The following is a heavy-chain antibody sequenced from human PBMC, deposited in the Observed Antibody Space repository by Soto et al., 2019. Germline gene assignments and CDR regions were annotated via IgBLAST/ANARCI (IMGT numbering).Heavy chain of an antibody. CDR1: GVSISCHC. Sequence: LETLRVPKTVAGVSISCHCWRWIRQPPGKGLEWIGYIYYSGSTNYSPSLKSRVTISVDTSKNQFSLKLSSVTAADTAVYYCARVPGPWGQGTLVTVSS. CDR2: IYYSGST. CDR3: ARVPGP. J-gene: IGHJ5*02. V-gene: IGHV4-59*11.